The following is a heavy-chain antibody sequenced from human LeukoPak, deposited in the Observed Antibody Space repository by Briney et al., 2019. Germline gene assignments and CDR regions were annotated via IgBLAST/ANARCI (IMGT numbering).Heavy chain of an antibody. CDR2: INPNSGGT. V-gene: IGHV1-2*02. CDR1: GYTFTGYY. CDR3: ARGLGIAVARDLFDY. Sequence: ASVKVSCKASGYTFTGYYMHRVRQAPGQGLEWMGWINPNSGGTNYAQKFQGRVTMTRDTSISTAYMELSRLRSDDTAVYYCARGLGIAVARDLFDYWGQGTLVTVSS. J-gene: IGHJ4*02. D-gene: IGHD6-19*01.